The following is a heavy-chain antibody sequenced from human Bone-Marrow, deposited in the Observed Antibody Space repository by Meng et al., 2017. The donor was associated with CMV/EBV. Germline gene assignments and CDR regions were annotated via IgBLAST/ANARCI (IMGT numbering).Heavy chain of an antibody. V-gene: IGHV4-31*03. CDR1: GGSISSGGYY. CDR3: ARVVGYDFWSGYQVVDYYYYGMDV. D-gene: IGHD3-3*01. J-gene: IGHJ6*02. Sequence: SETLSLTCTVSGGSISSGGYYWSWIRQHPGKGLEWIGYIYYSGSTYYNPSLKSRVTISVDTSKNQFSLKLSSVTAADTAVYYCARVVGYDFWSGYQVVDYYYYGMDVWGQGTTVTVSS. CDR2: IYYSGST.